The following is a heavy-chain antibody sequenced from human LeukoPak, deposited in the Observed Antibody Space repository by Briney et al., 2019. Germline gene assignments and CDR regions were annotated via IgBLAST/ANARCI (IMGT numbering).Heavy chain of an antibody. CDR1: GFTFSSYV. V-gene: IGHV3-23*01. J-gene: IGHJ4*02. CDR3: AKGSKGTYDY. CDR2: IIGNGDST. Sequence: GGSLRLSCVASGFTFSSYVMTWVRQAPGKGLEWVSSIIGNGDSTYYADSVKGRLTISRDNSKNTLYLQMNSLRAEDTATYYCAKGSKGTYDYWGQGTLVTVSS.